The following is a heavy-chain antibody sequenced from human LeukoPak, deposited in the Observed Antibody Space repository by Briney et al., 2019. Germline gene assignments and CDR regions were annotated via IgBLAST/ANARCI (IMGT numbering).Heavy chain of an antibody. CDR1: GFTFSSYA. CDR2: ISGSGGST. J-gene: IGHJ5*02. D-gene: IGHD3-3*01. CDR3: AKLTSHARRFLEWLFYENWFDP. Sequence: PGGSLRLSCAASGFTFSSYAMSWVRQAPGKGLEWVSAISGSGGSTYYADSVKGRFTISRDNSKNTLYLQMNSLRAEDTAVYYCAKLTSHARRFLEWLFYENWFDPWGQGTLVTVSS. V-gene: IGHV3-23*01.